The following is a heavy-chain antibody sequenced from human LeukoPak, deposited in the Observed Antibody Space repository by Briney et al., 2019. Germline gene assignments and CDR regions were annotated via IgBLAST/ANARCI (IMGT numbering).Heavy chain of an antibody. V-gene: IGHV3-23*01. CDR2: ISGSGGST. D-gene: IGHD3-22*01. CDR1: GFTFSNYW. J-gene: IGHJ3*02. Sequence: GGSLRLSCAASGFTFSNYWMSWVRQAPGKGLEWVSAISGSGGSTYYADSVKGRFTISRDNSKNTLYLQMNSLRAEDTAVYYCAKDSTRSSGYFFHDNDAFDIWGQGTMVTVSS. CDR3: AKDSTRSSGYFFHDNDAFDI.